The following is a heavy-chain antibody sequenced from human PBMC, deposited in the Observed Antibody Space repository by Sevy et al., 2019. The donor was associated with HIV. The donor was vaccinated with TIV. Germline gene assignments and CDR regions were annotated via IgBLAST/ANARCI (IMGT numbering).Heavy chain of an antibody. D-gene: IGHD2-2*01. Sequence: SETLSLTCAVYGGSFSGYYWSWIRQPPGKGLEWIGEINHRGSTNYNPSLKSRVTISVDTSTNQLSLKLSSVTAADTAVYYCARHCSSTSCSHAFDIWGQGTMVTVSS. CDR1: GGSFSGYY. CDR2: INHRGST. J-gene: IGHJ3*02. CDR3: ARHCSSTSCSHAFDI. V-gene: IGHV4-34*01.